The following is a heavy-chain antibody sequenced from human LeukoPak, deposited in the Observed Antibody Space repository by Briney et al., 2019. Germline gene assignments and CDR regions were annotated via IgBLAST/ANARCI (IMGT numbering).Heavy chain of an antibody. V-gene: IGHV1-2*02. Sequence: GASVKVSCKASGYTFTCYYMHWVRLAPGQGLEWMGWINPNSGGTNYAQKFQGRVTMTRDTSISTAYMELSRLRSDDTAVYYCARTYYDFWRDYYYYYGMDVWGQGTTVTVSS. CDR3: ARTYYDFWRDYYYYYGMDV. D-gene: IGHD3-3*01. CDR1: GYTFTCYY. J-gene: IGHJ6*02. CDR2: INPNSGGT.